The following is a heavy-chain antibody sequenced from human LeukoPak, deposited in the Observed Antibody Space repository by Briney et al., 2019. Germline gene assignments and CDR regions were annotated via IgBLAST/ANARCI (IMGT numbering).Heavy chain of an antibody. CDR2: ISTGGGST. J-gene: IGHJ4*02. V-gene: IGHV3-23*01. CDR1: GFTFSSYG. Sequence: GGSLRLSCAASGFTFSSYGMSWVRQAPGKGLEWVSAISTGGGSTYYADSVKGRFTISRDNSKNTLYLQMNSLRAEDTAVYYCAGGGPAAGRFDYWGQGTLVTVSS. CDR3: AGGGPAAGRFDY. D-gene: IGHD6-13*01.